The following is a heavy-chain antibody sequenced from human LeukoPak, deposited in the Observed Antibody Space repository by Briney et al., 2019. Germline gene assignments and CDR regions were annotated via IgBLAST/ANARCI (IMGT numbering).Heavy chain of an antibody. J-gene: IGHJ1*01. CDR3: AKVVVLPDSSGYYPEYFQH. D-gene: IGHD3-22*01. V-gene: IGHV3-23*01. CDR2: ISGSGGST. CDR1: GFTFSSYA. Sequence: GGSLRLSCAASGFTFSSYAMSWVRQAPGKGLEWVSAISGSGGSTYYADSVKGRFTISRDNSKNTLYLQMNSLRAEDTAVYYCAKVVVLPDSSGYYPEYFQHWGQGTLVTVSS.